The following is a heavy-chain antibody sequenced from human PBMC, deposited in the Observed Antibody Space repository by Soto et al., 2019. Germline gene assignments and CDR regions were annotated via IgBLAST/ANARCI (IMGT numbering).Heavy chain of an antibody. J-gene: IGHJ6*02. CDR3: ASIAARPSYYYYDAMDV. V-gene: IGHV1-69*06. CDR1: GGTFSSYA. D-gene: IGHD6-6*01. Sequence: EASVRVSCKASGGTFSSYAISWVRQAPGQGLEWMGGIIPIFGTANYAQKFQGRVTITADKSTSTAYMELSSLRSEDTAVYYCASIAARPSYYYYDAMDVWGQGTTVTVSS. CDR2: IIPIFGTA.